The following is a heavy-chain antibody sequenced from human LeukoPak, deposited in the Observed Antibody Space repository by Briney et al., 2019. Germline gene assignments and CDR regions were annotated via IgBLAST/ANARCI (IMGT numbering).Heavy chain of an antibody. D-gene: IGHD4-23*01. J-gene: IGHJ3*02. V-gene: IGHV4-59*01. CDR3: ARDGGWEAFDI. CDR1: GGSISSYY. CDR2: IYYSGST. Sequence: PSETLSLTCTVSGGSISSYYWSWVRQPPGKGLEWIGYIYYSGSTNYNPSLKSRVTISVDTSKNQFSLKLSSVTAADTAVYYCARDGGWEAFDIWGQGTMVTVSS.